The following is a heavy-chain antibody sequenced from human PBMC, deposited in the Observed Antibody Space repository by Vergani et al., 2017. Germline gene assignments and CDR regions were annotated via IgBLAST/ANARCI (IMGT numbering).Heavy chain of an antibody. V-gene: IGHV4-59*01. D-gene: IGHD3-10*01. J-gene: IGHJ4*02. CDR1: GGSISSYY. Sequence: QVQLQESGPGLVKPSETLSLTCTVSGGSISSYYWSWIRQPPGKGLEWIGYIYYSGSTNYNPSLKSRVTISVDTSKNQFSLKLSSVTAADTAVYYCARDAYGSGHLDYWGQGTLVTVSS. CDR2: IYYSGST. CDR3: ARDAYGSGHLDY.